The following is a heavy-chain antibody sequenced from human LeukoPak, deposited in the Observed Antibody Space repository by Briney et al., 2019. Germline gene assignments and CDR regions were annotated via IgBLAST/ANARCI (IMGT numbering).Heavy chain of an antibody. CDR1: GFTFSSYS. J-gene: IGHJ3*01. CDR3: ARVLRFGDYTAV. V-gene: IGHV3-21*01. D-gene: IGHD4-17*01. CDR2: ISSSSSYI. Sequence: PGGSLRLSCAASGFTFSSYSTNWVRQAPGKGLEWVSSISSSSSYIYYADSVKGRFTISRDNAKNSLYLQMNSLRAEDTAVYYCARVLRFGDYTAVWGQGTMVTVSS.